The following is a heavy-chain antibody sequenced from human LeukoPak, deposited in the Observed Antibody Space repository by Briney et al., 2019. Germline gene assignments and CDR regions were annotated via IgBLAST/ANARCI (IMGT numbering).Heavy chain of an antibody. CDR3: ARLGSRLDY. J-gene: IGHJ4*02. Sequence: SEALSLTCTVSGGSISSSSYYWGWIRQPPGKGLEWIGSIYYSGSTYYNPSLKSRVTISVDTSKNQFSLKLSSVTAADTAVYYCARLGSRLDYWGQGTLVTVSS. V-gene: IGHV4-39*01. D-gene: IGHD2/OR15-2a*01. CDR1: GGSISSSSYY. CDR2: IYYSGST.